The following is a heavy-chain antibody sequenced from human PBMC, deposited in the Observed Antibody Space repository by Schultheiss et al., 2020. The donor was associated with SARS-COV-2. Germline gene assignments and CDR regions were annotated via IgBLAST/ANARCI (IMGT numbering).Heavy chain of an antibody. Sequence: GSLRLSCAVSGFTVSDNYMIWVRQAPGKGLEWVSVIYRGGSTYYADSVKGRFTISRDNSKNTLYLQMNSLRAEDTAVYYCARPPQTVYYYYMDVWGKGTTVTVSS. D-gene: IGHD4-17*01. V-gene: IGHV3-66*01. J-gene: IGHJ6*03. CDR1: GFTVSDNY. CDR3: ARPPQTVYYYYMDV. CDR2: IYRGGST.